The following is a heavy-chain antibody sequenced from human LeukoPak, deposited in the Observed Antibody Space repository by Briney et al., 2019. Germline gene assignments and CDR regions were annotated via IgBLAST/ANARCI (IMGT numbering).Heavy chain of an antibody. V-gene: IGHV3-23*01. CDR2: ISPSGGIT. CDR3: AKDDAWGRYKD. Sequence: GGSLRLSCTTSGFTFTDFWMNWVRQAPGKGLEWVSGISPSGGITYYTDSVKGRFTISRDNSKNTVSLQMNSLRGEDTAVYYCAKDDAWGRYKDWGQGTLVTVSS. CDR1: GFTFTDFW. D-gene: IGHD3-16*01. J-gene: IGHJ1*01.